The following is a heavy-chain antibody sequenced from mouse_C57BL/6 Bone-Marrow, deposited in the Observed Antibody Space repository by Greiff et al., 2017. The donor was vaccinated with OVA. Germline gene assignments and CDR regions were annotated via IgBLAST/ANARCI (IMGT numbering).Heavy chain of an antibody. V-gene: IGHV5-9-1*02. CDR1: GFTFSSYA. CDR2: ISSGSDYI. J-gene: IGHJ4*01. D-gene: IGHD2-1*01. Sequence: EVKLVESGDGLVKPGGSLKLSCAASGFTFSSYAMSWVRQTPEKRLEWVAYISSGSDYIYYAATVKGRFTISRDHARNTLYLQMNSLKSEDTAMYYCTRLLDAMDYWGQGTSVTVSS. CDR3: TRLLDAMDY.